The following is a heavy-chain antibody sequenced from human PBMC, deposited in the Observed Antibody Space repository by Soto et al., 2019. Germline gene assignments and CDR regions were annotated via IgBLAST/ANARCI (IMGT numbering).Heavy chain of an antibody. CDR1: GFTFSSYA. J-gene: IGHJ6*02. V-gene: IGHV3-23*01. CDR3: AIVRSFLGGTGMGALDV. CDR2: ITGSGGST. Sequence: DVQLLESGGGLVQPGGPLRLSCEASGFTFSSYAMTWVRQSPGDGLEGASAITGSGGSTYYPNSVKVSFTVSRDNSKGSLYVQLKGLRVDDTAVYYCAIVRSFLGGTGMGALDVWGQGTTVTVSS. D-gene: IGHD3-16*01.